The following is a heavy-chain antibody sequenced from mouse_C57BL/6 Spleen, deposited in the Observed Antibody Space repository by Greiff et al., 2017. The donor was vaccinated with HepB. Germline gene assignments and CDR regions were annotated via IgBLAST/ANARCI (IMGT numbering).Heavy chain of an antibody. J-gene: IGHJ3*01. D-gene: IGHD2-5*01. CDR3: ARDQDYSNYLAWFAY. CDR1: GYSITSGYY. CDR2: ISYDGSN. V-gene: IGHV3-6*01. Sequence: ESGPGLVKPSQSLSLTCSVTGYSITSGYYWNWIRQFPGNKLEWMGYISYDGSNNYNPSLKNRISITRDTSKNQFFLKLNSVTTEDTATYYCARDQDYSNYLAWFAYWGQGTLVTVSA.